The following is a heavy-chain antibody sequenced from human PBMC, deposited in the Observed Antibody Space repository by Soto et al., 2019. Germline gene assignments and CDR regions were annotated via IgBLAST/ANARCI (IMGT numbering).Heavy chain of an antibody. Sequence: PGGSLRLSCAAFGFKISSSSMNWVRQAPGRGLEWVAYISDSGSNTLYADSVKGRFTVSRDTAKNSLYLQMSGLRDEDTAVYYCAKDSLIVVVPAATDNWFDPWGQGTLVTVSS. CDR1: GFKISSSS. CDR3: AKDSLIVVVPAATDNWFDP. V-gene: IGHV3-48*02. J-gene: IGHJ5*02. D-gene: IGHD2-2*01. CDR2: ISDSGSNT.